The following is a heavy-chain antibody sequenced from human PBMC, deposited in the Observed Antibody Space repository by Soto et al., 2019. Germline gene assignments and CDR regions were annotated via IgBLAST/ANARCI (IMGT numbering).Heavy chain of an antibody. CDR2: ISGSGGST. Sequence: GGSLRLSCAASGFTFSSYAMSWVRQAPGKGLEWVSAISGSGGSTYYADSVKGRFTISRDNSKNTLYLQMNSLRAEDTAVYYCAKSFRTDFGVVIGLGYYYYGMDVWGQGTTVTVSS. D-gene: IGHD3-3*01. CDR1: GFTFSSYA. J-gene: IGHJ6*02. CDR3: AKSFRTDFGVVIGLGYYYYGMDV. V-gene: IGHV3-23*01.